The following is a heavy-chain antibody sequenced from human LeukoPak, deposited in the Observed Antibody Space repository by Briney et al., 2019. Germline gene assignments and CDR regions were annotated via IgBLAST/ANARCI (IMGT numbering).Heavy chain of an antibody. CDR2: IIPIFGTA. J-gene: IGHJ1*01. CDR1: GGTFSSYA. Sequence: ASVKVSCKASGGTFSSYAISWVRQAPGQGLEWMGGIIPIFGTANYAQKFQGRVTITADESTSAAYMELSSLRSEDTAVYYCATSSLTEQTPTTSEYFQHWGQGTLVTVSS. V-gene: IGHV1-69*01. CDR3: ATSSLTEQTPTTSEYFQH. D-gene: IGHD1-14*01.